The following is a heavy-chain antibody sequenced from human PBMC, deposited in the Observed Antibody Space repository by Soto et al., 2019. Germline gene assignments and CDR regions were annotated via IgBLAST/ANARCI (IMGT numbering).Heavy chain of an antibody. J-gene: IGHJ5*02. CDR2: TRNKANSYTT. Sequence: SLRLSCAASGFTFSDHYMDWVRQAPGKGLEWVGRTRNKANSYTTEYAASVKGRFTISRDDSKNSLYLQMNSLKTEDTAVYYCAREKVRYYGSGSYYNLWGQGTLVTVSS. D-gene: IGHD3-10*01. V-gene: IGHV3-72*01. CDR3: AREKVRYYGSGSYYNL. CDR1: GFTFSDHY.